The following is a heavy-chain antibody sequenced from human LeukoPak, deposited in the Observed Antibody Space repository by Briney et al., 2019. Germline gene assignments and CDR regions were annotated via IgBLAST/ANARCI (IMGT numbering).Heavy chain of an antibody. J-gene: IGHJ4*02. V-gene: IGHV3-23*01. CDR2: ISGSGGST. CDR3: AKVRRSSDY. D-gene: IGHD6-6*01. CDR1: GFTFSSYS. Sequence: GGSLRLSCAASGFTFSSYSVNWVRQAPGKGLEWVSAISGSGGSTYYADSVKGRFTISRDNSKNTLYLQMNSLRAEDTAVYYCAKVRRSSDYWGQGTLVTVSS.